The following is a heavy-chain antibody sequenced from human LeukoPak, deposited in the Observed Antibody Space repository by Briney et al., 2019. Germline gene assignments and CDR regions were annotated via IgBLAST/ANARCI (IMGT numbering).Heavy chain of an antibody. CDR2: IDNSGST. J-gene: IGHJ4*02. Sequence: SETLSLTCSVSGGHIDSVYWNWIRQPPGKGLEWIGYIDNSGSTKYNPSLQSRITMSRDTSKRQFSLKLTSVTAADTAMYYCASGAGWLIDYWGQGTLVSVSS. D-gene: IGHD6-19*01. CDR1: GGHIDSVY. V-gene: IGHV4-4*08. CDR3: ASGAGWLIDY.